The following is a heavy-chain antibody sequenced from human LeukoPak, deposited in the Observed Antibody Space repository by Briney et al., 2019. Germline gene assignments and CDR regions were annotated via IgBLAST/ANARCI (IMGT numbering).Heavy chain of an antibody. CDR1: GFTFTSDYY. D-gene: IGHD3-16*02. CDR2: FNPHKGYT. J-gene: IGHJ4*02. CDR3: VREGNDLLSKNFDC. V-gene: IGHV1-2*02. Sequence: PPASVKVSCKASGFTFTSDYYLHWVRQAPGQGLEWVGYFNPHKGYTSSPQKFQGRITMTTDTSTSAVYMELSSLISDDTAIYYCVREGNDLLSKNFDCWGQGTLVTVSS.